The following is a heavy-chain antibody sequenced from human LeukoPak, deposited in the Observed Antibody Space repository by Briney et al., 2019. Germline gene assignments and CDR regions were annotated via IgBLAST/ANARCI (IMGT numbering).Heavy chain of an antibody. Sequence: SETLSLTCTVSGYSISSCYYWGLIRPPPGKGLGLIGSIYHGGSTYYNPSLKSRVTISVDTFKKQFSLKLSAVTAAGTAVYYCARYYYDSSGYYGGSAFDIWGEGTMVTVSS. V-gene: IGHV4-38-2*02. CDR1: GYSISSCYY. J-gene: IGHJ3*02. CDR3: ARYYYDSSGYYGGSAFDI. D-gene: IGHD3-22*01. CDR2: IYHGGST.